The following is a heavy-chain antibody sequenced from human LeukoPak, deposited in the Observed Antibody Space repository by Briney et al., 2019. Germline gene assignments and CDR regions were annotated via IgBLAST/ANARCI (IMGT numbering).Heavy chain of an antibody. V-gene: IGHV1-2*02. D-gene: IGHD3-22*01. CDR3: ARGTYYDSSGYSGVRLFDY. J-gene: IGHJ4*02. Sequence: ASVKVSCKASGYTFSGYYMHWVRQAPGQGLEWMGWINPNTGRTNYAQNFQGRVTMTSDTSISTAYMELNSLRSDDTAVYYCARGTYYDSSGYSGVRLFDYWGQGTLVTVSS. CDR1: GYTFSGYY. CDR2: INPNTGRT.